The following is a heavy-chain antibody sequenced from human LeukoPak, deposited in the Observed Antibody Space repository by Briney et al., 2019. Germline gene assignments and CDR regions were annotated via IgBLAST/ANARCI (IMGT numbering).Heavy chain of an antibody. CDR2: ISGSGGST. Sequence: PGGSLRLSCAASGFTFSSYAMSWVRQAPGKGLEWVSAISGSGGSTYYADSVKGRFTISRDNSKNTLYLQMNSLRAEDTAVYYCAKYQKLKGCSSTSCYNGRGAFDIWGQGTMVTVSS. D-gene: IGHD2-2*02. V-gene: IGHV3-23*01. CDR3: AKYQKLKGCSSTSCYNGRGAFDI. J-gene: IGHJ3*02. CDR1: GFTFSSYA.